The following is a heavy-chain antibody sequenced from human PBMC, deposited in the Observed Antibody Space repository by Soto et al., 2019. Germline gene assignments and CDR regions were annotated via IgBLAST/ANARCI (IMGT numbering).Heavy chain of an antibody. CDR2: IYYSGST. D-gene: IGHD2-15*01. CDR3: ARGRGYCSGGSCYSNAFDI. Sequence: QVQLQESGPGLVKPSETLSLTCTVSGGSISSYYWSWIRQPPGKGLEWIGYIYYSGSTNYNPSLKSRVTISVDTSKNQFSLKLSSVTAADTAVYYCARGRGYCSGGSCYSNAFDIWGRGTMVTVSS. V-gene: IGHV4-59*01. J-gene: IGHJ3*02. CDR1: GGSISSYY.